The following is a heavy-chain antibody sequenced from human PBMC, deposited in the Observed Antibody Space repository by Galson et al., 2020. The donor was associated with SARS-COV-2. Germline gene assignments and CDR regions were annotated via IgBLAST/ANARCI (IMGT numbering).Heavy chain of an antibody. J-gene: IGHJ4*02. CDR1: GYSFSSYW. CDR2: IYHGDSDT. CDR3: ARLRGGYTYGYDY. Sequence: GGSLRLSCKGPGYSFSSYWIGWVRQMPGKGLEWMGIIYHGDSDTKYSSSFQGQVTISADKSTSTAYLQWSSLKASDTAMYYCARLRGGYTYGYDYWGQGTLFTVSS. D-gene: IGHD5-18*01. V-gene: IGHV5-51*01.